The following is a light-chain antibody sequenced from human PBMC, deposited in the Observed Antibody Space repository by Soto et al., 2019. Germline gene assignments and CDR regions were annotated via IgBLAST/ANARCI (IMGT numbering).Light chain of an antibody. Sequence: QSDLTQPASVSGSHGQSITISCTGTSSDVGGYKYVSWYQQHPGKVPKLFIYEVSNRPSGVSNRFSGSKSGNTASLTISGLQAEDEAEYYCSSYTRSTTLNVLFGGGTKLTVL. CDR2: EVS. CDR1: SSDVGGYKY. CDR3: SSYTRSTTLNVL. V-gene: IGLV2-14*01. J-gene: IGLJ2*01.